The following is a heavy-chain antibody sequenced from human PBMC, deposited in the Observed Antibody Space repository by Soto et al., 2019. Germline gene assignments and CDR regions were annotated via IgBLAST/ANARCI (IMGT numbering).Heavy chain of an antibody. J-gene: IGHJ3*01. CDR2: IYWDDDT. Sequence: QITLKESGPTLVKPTQTLTLTCIFSGFSLSADGVGVGWIRQPPGKAPEWLALIYWDDDTRYRPSLKSRLTITKDTSKNHVVLTMTNMDPVDTGTYYCAHAYGGTSWPNDAFDLWGQGTVVTVSS. V-gene: IGHV2-5*02. D-gene: IGHD2-21*01. CDR1: GFSLSADGVG. CDR3: AHAYGGTSWPNDAFDL.